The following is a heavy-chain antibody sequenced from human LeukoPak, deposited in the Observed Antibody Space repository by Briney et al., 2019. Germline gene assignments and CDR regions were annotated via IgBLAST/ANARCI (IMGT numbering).Heavy chain of an antibody. Sequence: AETLSLTCTVSGGPISSNNYYWGWIRQPPGKGLEWIASIHNSGSTFYNPSLKGRVTISVDTSKNQFSLKLSSVTAADTAVYYCASGDYGDRFDYWGQGTLVTVSS. CDR3: ASGDYGDRFDY. D-gene: IGHD4-17*01. V-gene: IGHV4-39*01. J-gene: IGHJ4*02. CDR1: GGPISSNNYY. CDR2: IHNSGST.